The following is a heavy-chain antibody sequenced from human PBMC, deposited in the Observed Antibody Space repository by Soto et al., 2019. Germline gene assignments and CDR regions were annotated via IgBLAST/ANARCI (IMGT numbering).Heavy chain of an antibody. Sequence: GGSLRLSCAASGFTFSTYAMSWVRQAPGKGLEWVSAISGSGDYTYYADSGKGRCTISRDNSIERLYLQVNSLRTEDTAVYYCARNRGYGVFDAYDIWGRGAMVSVSS. CDR1: GFTFSTYA. D-gene: IGHD4-17*01. V-gene: IGHV3-23*01. CDR2: ISGSGDYT. J-gene: IGHJ3*02. CDR3: ARNRGYGVFDAYDI.